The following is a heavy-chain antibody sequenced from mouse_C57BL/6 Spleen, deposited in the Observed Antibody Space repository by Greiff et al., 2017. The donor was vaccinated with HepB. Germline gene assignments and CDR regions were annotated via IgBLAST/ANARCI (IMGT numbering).Heavy chain of an antibody. Sequence: VQLQQSGAELVRPGASVTLSCKASGYTFTDYEMHWVKQTPVHGLEWIGAIDPETGGTAYNQKFKGKAILTADKSSSTAYMELRSLTSEDSAVCYCTRTKAYSSNYFDYWGQGTTLTVSS. J-gene: IGHJ2*01. CDR1: GYTFTDYE. CDR2: IDPETGGT. CDR3: TRTKAYSSNYFDY. V-gene: IGHV1-15*01. D-gene: IGHD1-1*01.